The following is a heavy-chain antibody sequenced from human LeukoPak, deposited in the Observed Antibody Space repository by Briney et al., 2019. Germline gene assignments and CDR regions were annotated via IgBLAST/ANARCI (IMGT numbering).Heavy chain of an antibody. CDR2: ISYDGSNK. D-gene: IGHD1-7*01. Sequence: PPGGSLRLSCAASGFTFSSYGMHWVRQAPGKGLEWVAVISYDGSNKYYADSVKGRFTISRDNSKNTLYLQMNSLGAEDTAVFYCAKSQENYYFEYWGQGTLVTVSS. CDR1: GFTFSSYG. J-gene: IGHJ4*02. CDR3: AKSQENYYFEY. V-gene: IGHV3-30*18.